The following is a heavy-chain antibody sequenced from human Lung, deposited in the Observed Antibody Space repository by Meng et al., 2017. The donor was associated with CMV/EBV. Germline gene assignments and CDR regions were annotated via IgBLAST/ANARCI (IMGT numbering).Heavy chain of an antibody. Sequence: SXTXSLXCAVYGGSLSGFYWTWVRQAPGKGLEWIGAVSHSGSTNHNPSLATRVTMSVDTSKKQFSLQLKSLTAADTAIYYCARGMGYTDMPKLLKSRRPKDYYYGLDVWXQGTPVTVSS. V-gene: IGHV4-34*01. J-gene: IGHJ6*02. CDR3: ARGMGYTDMPKLLKSRRPKDYYYGLDV. D-gene: IGHD2-2*01. CDR2: VSHSGST. CDR1: GGSLSGFY.